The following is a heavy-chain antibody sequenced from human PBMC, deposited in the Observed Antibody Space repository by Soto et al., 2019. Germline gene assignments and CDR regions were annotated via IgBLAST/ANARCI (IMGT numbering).Heavy chain of an antibody. D-gene: IGHD6-6*01. Sequence: HPGGSLRLSCAASGFAFSSHPMSWVRQAPEKGLEWVSGISDSGGITYNADSVKGRFTISRDNSKNTLYLQMNSLRDEDTAVYYCARRAFGSSRTFDIWGQGTMVTVSS. CDR1: GFAFSSHP. CDR2: ISDSGGIT. J-gene: IGHJ3*02. V-gene: IGHV3-23*01. CDR3: ARRAFGSSRTFDI.